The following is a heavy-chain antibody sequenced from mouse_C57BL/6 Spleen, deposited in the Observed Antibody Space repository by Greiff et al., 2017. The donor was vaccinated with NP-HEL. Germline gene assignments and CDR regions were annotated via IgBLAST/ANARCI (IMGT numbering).Heavy chain of an antibody. V-gene: IGHV1-7*01. D-gene: IGHD2-4*01. CDR1: GYTFTSYW. CDR2: INPSSGYT. CDR3: ARYYDEDYFDY. J-gene: IGHJ2*01. Sequence: VQLQQSGAELAKPGASVKLSCKASGYTFTSYWMHWVEQRPGQGLEWIGYINPSSGYTKYNQKFKDKATLTADKSSSTAYMQMSSLRYEDAAVYYCARYYDEDYFDYWGQGTTLTVAS.